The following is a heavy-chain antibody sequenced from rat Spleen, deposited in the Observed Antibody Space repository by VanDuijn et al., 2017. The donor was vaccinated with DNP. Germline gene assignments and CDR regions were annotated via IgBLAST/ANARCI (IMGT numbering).Heavy chain of an antibody. Sequence: EVKLVESGGGLVQPGRSLKLSCAASGFNFNDYWMGWVRQAPGKGLEWIGQINKDSSTISYSPSLKDKLTISRDSAQNTLYLQMDSLRSEDTATYYCTKPALSGYLDYWGQGVMVTVSS. CDR1: GFNFNDYW. CDR3: TKPALSGYLDY. V-gene: IGHV4-2*01. D-gene: IGHD2-7*01. CDR2: INKDSSTI. J-gene: IGHJ2*01.